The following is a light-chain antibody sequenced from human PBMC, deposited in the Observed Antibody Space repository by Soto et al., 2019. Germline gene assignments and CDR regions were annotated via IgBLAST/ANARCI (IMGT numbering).Light chain of an antibody. V-gene: IGLV2-14*01. J-gene: IGLJ1*01. Sequence: QSVLTQPASVSGSLGQSITISCTGTSSDVGGYISVSWYQQHPGKAPKLVIYEVSNRPSGVSDRFSASKSDNTASLTISGLQAEDEADYYCSSHTSSSNYVFGTGTKVTVL. CDR1: SSDVGGYIS. CDR2: EVS. CDR3: SSHTSSSNYV.